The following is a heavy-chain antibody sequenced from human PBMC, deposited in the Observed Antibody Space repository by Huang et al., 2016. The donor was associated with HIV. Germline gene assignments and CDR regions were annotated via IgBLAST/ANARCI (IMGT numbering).Heavy chain of an antibody. J-gene: IGHJ3*01. Sequence: QIQLAQSGAEVKKPGASVKVSCKASGYTFTNYDINWVRQASGQGLEWMGWINPKSGNLGYTKKFQGRVAILRNSSINTSYVEVTSLTSEDTAVYYCARGFGINYNHEAFDVWGQGTMVTVSS. CDR2: INPKSGNL. D-gene: IGHD3-10*01. CDR1: GYTFTNYD. CDR3: ARGFGINYNHEAFDV. V-gene: IGHV1-8*01.